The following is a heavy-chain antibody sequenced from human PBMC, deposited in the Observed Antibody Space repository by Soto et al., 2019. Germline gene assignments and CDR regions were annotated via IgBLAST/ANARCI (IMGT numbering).Heavy chain of an antibody. CDR1: GGSISSYY. CDR3: ARATGYAGGIGAEYFQH. Sequence: PSETLSVTWTVSGGSISSYYWSWIRQPPGKGLEWIGYIYYSGSTNYNPSLKSRVTISVDTSKNQFSLKLSSVTAADTAVYYCARATGYAGGIGAEYFQHWGQGTLVTVSS. D-gene: IGHD5-12*01. J-gene: IGHJ1*01. V-gene: IGHV4-59*01. CDR2: IYYSGST.